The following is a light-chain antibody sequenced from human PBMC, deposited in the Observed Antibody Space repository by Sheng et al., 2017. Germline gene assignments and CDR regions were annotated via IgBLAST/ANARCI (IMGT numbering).Light chain of an antibody. CDR1: ESVSSW. J-gene: IGKJ4*01. CDR2: KAS. Sequence: DVQVTQSPATLSASVGDRVTITCRTSESVSSWLAWYQQKLGKAPKLLIYKASTLESGVPSRFSGSGSGTEFTLTISSLQPDDFATYYCQQYNTFSLTFGGGTKVEIK. CDR3: QQYNTFSLT. V-gene: IGKV1-5*03.